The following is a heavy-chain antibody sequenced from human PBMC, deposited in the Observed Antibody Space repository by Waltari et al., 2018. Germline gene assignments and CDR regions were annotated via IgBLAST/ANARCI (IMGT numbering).Heavy chain of an antibody. CDR2: IYTSGST. J-gene: IGHJ6*02. V-gene: IGHV4-61*09. CDR1: GGSISSGSYY. CDR3: ARDRGQVPLYHYYGMDV. Sequence: QVQLQESGPGLVKPSQTLSLTCTVSGGSISSGSYYWSWIRQPAGKGLEWIGYIYTSGSTNYTPALKSRVTISVDTSKNQFSLKLSSVTAADTAVYYWARDRGQVPLYHYYGMDVWGQGTTVTVSS.